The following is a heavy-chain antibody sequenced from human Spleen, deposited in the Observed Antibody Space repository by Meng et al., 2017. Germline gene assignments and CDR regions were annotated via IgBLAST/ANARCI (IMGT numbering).Heavy chain of an antibody. CDR2: IKEDGSEK. V-gene: IGHV3-7*01. CDR1: GFIFKNAW. D-gene: IGHD5-12*01. CDR3: ARDRGFWAFDI. Sequence: GGSLRLSCAASGFIFKNAWMDWVRQAPGKGLEWVASIKEDGSEKYYVDSVRGRFTISRDNAKNSLHLQMNSLRDDDTAVYYCARDRGFWAFDIGGQGTMVTVSS. J-gene: IGHJ3*02.